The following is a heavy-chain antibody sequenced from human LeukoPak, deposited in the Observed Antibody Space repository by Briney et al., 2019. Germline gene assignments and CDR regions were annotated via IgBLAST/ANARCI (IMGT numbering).Heavy chain of an antibody. CDR3: ARGSTGDKSNN. J-gene: IGHJ4*02. CDR2: IYYSGTT. V-gene: IGHV4-31*03. CDR1: GGSITSGGYY. D-gene: IGHD7-27*01. Sequence: PSETLSLTCTVSGGSITSGGYYWSWIRQLPGKGLEWIGYIYYSGTTSYNPFLKSRLTISLDTSENQFSLKLSSVTAADTAVYYCARGSTGDKSNNWGQGTLVTVSS.